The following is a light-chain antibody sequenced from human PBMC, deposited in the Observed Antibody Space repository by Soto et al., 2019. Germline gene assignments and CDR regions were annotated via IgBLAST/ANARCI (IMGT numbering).Light chain of an antibody. J-gene: IGKJ4*01. Sequence: DIQMTQSPSSVSASVGDRVTITCRASQGISSWLGWYQQKPGKAPKLLIYAASSLQSGVPSRFSGSGYGTDCTLTISRLQPEDFATYCCQQANSFPFTVGGGTKVEIK. CDR2: AAS. CDR1: QGISSW. CDR3: QQANSFPFT. V-gene: IGKV1D-12*01.